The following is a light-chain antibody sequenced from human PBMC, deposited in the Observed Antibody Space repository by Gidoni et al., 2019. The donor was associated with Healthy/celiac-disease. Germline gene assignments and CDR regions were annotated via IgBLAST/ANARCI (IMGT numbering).Light chain of an antibody. CDR3: QQSYSTPPT. CDR1: QRISSY. CDR2: AAS. Sequence: DIQMPHPPSSLSAAVGDRATNTCRASQRISSYFNWYQQKPGKAPKLLIYAASSLQRGVPSSCSSSGAGTDFTLTISSLQPADFATVYCQQSYSTPPTFGGGTKVEIK. V-gene: IGKV1-39*01. J-gene: IGKJ4*01.